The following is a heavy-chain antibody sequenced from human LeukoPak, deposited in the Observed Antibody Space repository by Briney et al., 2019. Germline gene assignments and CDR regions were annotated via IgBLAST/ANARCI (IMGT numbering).Heavy chain of an antibody. CDR1: GGSISSSSYY. J-gene: IGHJ4*02. V-gene: IGHV4-39*01. Sequence: SETLSLTCAVSGGSISSSSYYWGWIPQPPGQGLEWVGNIYYSTSTNYTPSLKSRVTISGDTSKNQFSLKLSSVTAAGTAVYYCARHGAGPPDYGSGSSFDYWGQGTLVTVSS. CDR3: ARHGAGPPDYGSGSSFDY. CDR2: IYYSTST. D-gene: IGHD3-10*01.